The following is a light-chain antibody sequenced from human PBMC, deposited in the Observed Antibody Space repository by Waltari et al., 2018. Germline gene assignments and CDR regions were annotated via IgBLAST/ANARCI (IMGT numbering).Light chain of an antibody. Sequence: ETVMTQSPATLSVSPGERFILSCRASQTIRSDLAWYQQKPGQSPRLLIYGASTRATAIPARFSGSGSGTEFTLTISSLQSEDFAFYYCQQYDHWPPAFGPGTKVDVK. V-gene: IGKV3-15*01. CDR1: QTIRSD. CDR2: GAS. CDR3: QQYDHWPPA. J-gene: IGKJ3*01.